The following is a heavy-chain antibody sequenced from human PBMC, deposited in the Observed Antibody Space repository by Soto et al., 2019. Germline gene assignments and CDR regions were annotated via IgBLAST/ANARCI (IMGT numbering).Heavy chain of an antibody. CDR1: GFTFSNYG. D-gene: IGHD3-16*01. Sequence: GGSLRLSCTASGFTFSNYGMHWVRQAPGKGLKWVAVISYDGSNKYYADSVKGRFTISRDNSKNTLYVQMNSLRAEDTAVYYCARGRDYLGGDFDYWGQGTLVTVSP. CDR3: ARGRDYLGGDFDY. CDR2: ISYDGSNK. V-gene: IGHV3-30-3*01. J-gene: IGHJ4*02.